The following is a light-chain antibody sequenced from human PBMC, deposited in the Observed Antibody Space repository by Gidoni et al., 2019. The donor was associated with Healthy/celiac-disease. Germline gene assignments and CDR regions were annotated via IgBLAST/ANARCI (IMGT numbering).Light chain of an antibody. J-gene: IGKJ1*01. CDR2: AAS. CDR3: QQSYSTPGT. CDR1: QSISSY. V-gene: IGKV1-39*01. Sequence: IQMTQSPSSLSASVGDRVTITCRASQSISSYLNLYQQKPGKAPKLLIYAASSLQSGVPSRFSGSGSGTDFTLTISSLQPEDFATYYCQQSYSTPGTFGQGTKVEIK.